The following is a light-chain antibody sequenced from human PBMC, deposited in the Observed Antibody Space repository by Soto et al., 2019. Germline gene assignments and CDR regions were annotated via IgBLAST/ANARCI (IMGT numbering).Light chain of an antibody. CDR1: HNVDLY. J-gene: IGKJ4*01. CDR2: DAS. Sequence: EVVLTQSPDILSLSPGERATLSCRTSHNVDLYLAWYQQKPGQAPRLLIYDASNRVTGIPTRFSGSGSGTDFTLTISSLEPEDFAVYYCQQRKHWPPLTFGGGTKVEIK. CDR3: QQRKHWPPLT. V-gene: IGKV3-11*01.